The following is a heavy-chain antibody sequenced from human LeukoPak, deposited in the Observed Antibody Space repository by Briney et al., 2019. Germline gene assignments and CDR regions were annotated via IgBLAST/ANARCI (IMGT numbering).Heavy chain of an antibody. CDR1: GGSISSSSYY. D-gene: IGHD6-13*01. V-gene: IGHV4-39*01. Sequence: SETLSLTCTVSGGSISSSSYYLGWIRQPPGKGLEWIGSIYYSGSTYYNPSLKSRVTISVDTSKNQFSLKLSSVTAADTAVYYCTLAIAAAGHYWGQGTLVTVSS. J-gene: IGHJ4*02. CDR3: TLAIAAAGHY. CDR2: IYYSGST.